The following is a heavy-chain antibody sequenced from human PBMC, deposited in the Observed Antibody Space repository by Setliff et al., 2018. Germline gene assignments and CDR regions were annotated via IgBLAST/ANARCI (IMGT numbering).Heavy chain of an antibody. V-gene: IGHV4-34*12. CDR3: ARSFSRSEKFLLDY. D-gene: IGHD2-15*01. J-gene: IGHJ4*02. Sequence: SETLSLTCAVYGGSFSGYYWSWIRQPPGKRLEWIGEIIHSGSTNYNPSLKSRVTISMDTSKNQFSLKVSSVTAADTAVYYCARSFSRSEKFLLDYWGQGAQVTVSS. CDR1: GGSFSGYY. CDR2: IIHSGST.